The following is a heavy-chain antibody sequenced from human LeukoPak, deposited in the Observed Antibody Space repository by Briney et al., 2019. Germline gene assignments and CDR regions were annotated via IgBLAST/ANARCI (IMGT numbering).Heavy chain of an antibody. D-gene: IGHD2-15*01. CDR1: GFTFSSYA. Sequence: GGSLRLSCAASGFTFSSYAVTWVRQAPGRGLEGVSVVSNSVDGGFTYYADSVKGRFTISRDNSKNTLYLQMNNLRADDTAVYYCAKMGGYCSGGSCYSWYFDYWGQGTPVTVSS. CDR3: AKMGGYCSGGSCYSWYFDY. J-gene: IGHJ4*02. CDR2: VSNSVDGGFT. V-gene: IGHV3-23*01.